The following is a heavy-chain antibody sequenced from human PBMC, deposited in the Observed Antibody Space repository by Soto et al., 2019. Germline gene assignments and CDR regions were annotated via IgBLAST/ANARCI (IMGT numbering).Heavy chain of an antibody. CDR2: IYYSGST. J-gene: IGHJ6*02. Sequence: SETLSLTCTVSGGSISSYYWILIRQPPLKGLEWIGYIYYSGSTNYNPSLKSRVTISVDTSKNQFSLKLSSVTAADTAVYYCARERYYGMDVWGQGTTVTVSS. V-gene: IGHV4-59*01. CDR1: GGSISSYY. CDR3: ARERYYGMDV.